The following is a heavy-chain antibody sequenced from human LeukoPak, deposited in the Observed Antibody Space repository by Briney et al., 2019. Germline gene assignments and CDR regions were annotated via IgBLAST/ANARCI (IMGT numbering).Heavy chain of an antibody. V-gene: IGHV4-39*01. CDR1: GGSISSSSYY. D-gene: IGHD6-13*01. Sequence: SETLSLTCTISGGSISSSSYYWGWIRQPPGKGLEWIGSIYYSGSTYYNPSLKSRVTISVDTSKNQFSLKLSSVIAADTAVYYCASYHSSSWDTNWFDPWGQGTLVTVSS. CDR2: IYYSGST. J-gene: IGHJ5*02. CDR3: ASYHSSSWDTNWFDP.